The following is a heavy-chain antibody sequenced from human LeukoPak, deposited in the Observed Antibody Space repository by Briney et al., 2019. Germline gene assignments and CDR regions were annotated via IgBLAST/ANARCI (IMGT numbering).Heavy chain of an antibody. D-gene: IGHD5-18*01. CDR3: AREGLDAAMRPFFDC. V-gene: IGHV4-4*07. J-gene: IGHJ4*02. CDR1: VGSISSYY. Sequence: SETLSLTCTVSVGSISSYYWSWIRRPAGKGLEWIGRIYTSGNTNYNPSLKSRVTMSVDTSNNQISLQLTSVTAADTAVYYCAREGLDAAMRPFFDCWGQGTLVTVSS. CDR2: IYTSGNT.